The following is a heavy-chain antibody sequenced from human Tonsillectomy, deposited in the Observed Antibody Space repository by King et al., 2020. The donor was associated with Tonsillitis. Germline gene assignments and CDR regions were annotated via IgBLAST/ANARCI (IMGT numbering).Heavy chain of an antibody. V-gene: IGHV4-59*08. Sequence: QLQESGPGLVKPSETLSLTCTVSGGSISSYYWSWIRQPPGKGLEWIGYIYYSGSHNYNPSLKSRVTISVDTSKSQFSLKLHSVTAADTAVYYCARHGGAYSPAGRWGQGILVTVSS. J-gene: IGHJ4*02. CDR3: ARHGGAYSPAGR. CDR2: IYYSGSH. D-gene: IGHD5-18*01. CDR1: GGSISSYY.